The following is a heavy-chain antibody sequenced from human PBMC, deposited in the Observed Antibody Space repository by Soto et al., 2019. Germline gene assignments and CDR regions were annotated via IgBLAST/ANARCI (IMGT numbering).Heavy chain of an antibody. CDR1: GGTFSSYA. J-gene: IGHJ4*02. V-gene: IGHV1-69*05. Sequence: SVQVSCKASGGTFSSYAISWVRQAPGQGLEWMGGIIPIFGTANYAQKFQGRVTITRDTSASTAYMELSSLRSEDTAVYYCARDRYDSSGYYPPDYWGQGTLVTVSS. D-gene: IGHD3-22*01. CDR2: IIPIFGTA. CDR3: ARDRYDSSGYYPPDY.